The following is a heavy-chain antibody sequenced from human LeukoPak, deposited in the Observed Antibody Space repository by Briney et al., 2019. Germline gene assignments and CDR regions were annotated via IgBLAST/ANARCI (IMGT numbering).Heavy chain of an antibody. CDR1: GFTFSSYW. D-gene: IGHD6-6*01. CDR2: IKSETDGGTT. V-gene: IGHV3-15*01. CDR3: TTGLFPYRTSSFDY. Sequence: GGSLRLSCVASGFTFSSYWMSWVRQAPGKGLEWVGRIKSETDGGTTDYAAPVKGRFTISRDDSKNTLYLQMNSLKTEDTAVYYCTTGLFPYRTSSFDYWGQGTLVTVSS. J-gene: IGHJ4*02.